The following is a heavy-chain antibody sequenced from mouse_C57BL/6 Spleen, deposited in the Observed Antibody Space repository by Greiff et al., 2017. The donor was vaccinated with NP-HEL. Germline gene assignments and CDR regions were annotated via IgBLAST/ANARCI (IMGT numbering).Heavy chain of an antibody. CDR2: ISYDGSN. J-gene: IGHJ3*01. CDR1: GYSITSGYY. CDR3: VRDRDSSGYVWFAY. V-gene: IGHV3-6*01. D-gene: IGHD3-2*02. Sequence: EVQLQESGPGLVKPSQSLSLTCSVTGYSITSGYYWYWIRQFPGNKLVWTGYISYDGSNNYNPSLKNRISITRDTSKNQFFLKLNSVTTEDTATDYCVRDRDSSGYVWFAYWGQRTRVTVSA.